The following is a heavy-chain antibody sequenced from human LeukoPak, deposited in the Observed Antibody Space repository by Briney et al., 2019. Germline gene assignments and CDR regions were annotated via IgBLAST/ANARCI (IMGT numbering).Heavy chain of an antibody. CDR1: GFTFSSYG. CDR3: AEAGGSSGYPDY. J-gene: IGHJ4*02. Sequence: PGGSLRLSCAASGFTFSSYGMHWVRQAPGKGLEWVAFIRYDGSNKYYADSVKGRFTISRDNSKNTLYLQMNSLRAEDTAVYYCAEAGGSSGYPDYWGQGTLVTVSS. V-gene: IGHV3-30*02. CDR2: IRYDGSNK. D-gene: IGHD3-22*01.